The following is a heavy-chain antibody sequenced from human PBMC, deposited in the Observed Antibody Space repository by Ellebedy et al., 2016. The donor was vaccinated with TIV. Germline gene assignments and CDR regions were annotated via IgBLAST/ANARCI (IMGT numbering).Heavy chain of an antibody. J-gene: IGHJ5*02. CDR1: GSTFKTSI. CDR3: ATAGDASGYSFRGSWFDP. V-gene: IGHV3-21*06. D-gene: IGHD4-23*01. Sequence: GGSLRLSCVASGSTFKTSIMHWVRQAPGKGLEWVSYISPTGDSIHSADSVKGRFTISRDNANNSLYLQMNVLRADDTAVYYCATAGDASGYSFRGSWFDPWGQGTLVTVSS. CDR2: ISPTGDSI.